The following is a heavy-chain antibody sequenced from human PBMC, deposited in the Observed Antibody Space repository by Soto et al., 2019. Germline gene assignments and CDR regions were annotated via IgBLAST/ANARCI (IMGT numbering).Heavy chain of an antibody. CDR3: ARDGDGRPAAASPRGLYYYYYYGMDV. D-gene: IGHD6-13*01. CDR2: ISYDGSKK. CDR1: GFTFSSYA. Sequence: QVQLVESGGGVVQPGRSLRLSCAASGFTFSSYAMHWVRQAPGKGLEWVAVISYDGSKKYYADSVKGRFTISRDNFKNTLYMQMNSLRAEDTAVYYCARDGDGRPAAASPRGLYYYYYYGMDVWGQGTTVTVSS. J-gene: IGHJ6*02. V-gene: IGHV3-30-3*01.